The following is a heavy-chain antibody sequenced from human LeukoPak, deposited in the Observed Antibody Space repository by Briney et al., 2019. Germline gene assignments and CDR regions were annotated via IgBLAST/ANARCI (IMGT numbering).Heavy chain of an antibody. CDR3: ATFRPLLLEWLSPYYFDY. CDR1: GYTFTGYY. CDR2: INPNSGGT. V-gene: IGHV1-2*02. Sequence: ASVKVSCKASGYTFTGYYMHWVRQAPGQGLEWMGWINPNSGGTNYAQKFQGRVTMTRDTSISTAYMELSSLRSEDTAVYYCATFRPLLLEWLSPYYFDYWGQGTLVTVSS. J-gene: IGHJ4*02. D-gene: IGHD3-3*01.